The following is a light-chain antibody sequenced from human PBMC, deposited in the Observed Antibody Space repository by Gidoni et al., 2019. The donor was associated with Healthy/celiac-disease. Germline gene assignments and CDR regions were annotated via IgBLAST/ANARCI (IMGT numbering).Light chain of an antibody. CDR2: GAS. Sequence: DIVSTQSPGTLCLSPGERATLSCRASQSVSSRYLAWDQQKPGQAPRLLLYGASSRATGIPDRFSGSGSGTDFTITISRLEPEDFAVYYCQQYGSSPPVTFGGGTKVEIK. V-gene: IGKV3-20*01. CDR1: QSVSSRY. CDR3: QQYGSSPPVT. J-gene: IGKJ4*01.